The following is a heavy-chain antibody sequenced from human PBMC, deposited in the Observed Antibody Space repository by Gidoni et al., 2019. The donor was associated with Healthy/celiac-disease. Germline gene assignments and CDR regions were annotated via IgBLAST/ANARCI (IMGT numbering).Heavy chain of an antibody. Sequence: EVQLVESGGGLVQPGRSLRLSCTASGFTSGDYAMSWFRQAPGKGLEWVGFIRSKAYGGTTEYAASVKGRFTISRDDSKSIAYLQMNSLKTEDTAVYYCTRVPRITIFGVVSPDYWGQGTLVTVSS. CDR3: TRVPRITIFGVVSPDY. CDR2: IRSKAYGGTT. CDR1: GFTSGDYA. J-gene: IGHJ4*02. V-gene: IGHV3-49*03. D-gene: IGHD3-3*01.